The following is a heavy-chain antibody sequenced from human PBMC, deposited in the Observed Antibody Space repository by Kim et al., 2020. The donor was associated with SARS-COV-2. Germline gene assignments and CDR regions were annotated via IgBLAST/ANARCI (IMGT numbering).Heavy chain of an antibody. J-gene: IGHJ6*03. CDR3: AKRFSSSRPTIRSMDF. CDR1: GFSFSSYW. D-gene: IGHD6-13*01. Sequence: GGSLRLSCAASGFSFSSYWMTWVRQAPGKGLEWVANIKYDGSDKYYADSVKGRFTVSRDNAKNSLYLQMDSLRAEDTAVYYCAKRFSSSRPTIRSMDFWGKGTTVIVSS. CDR2: IKYDGSDK. V-gene: IGHV3-7*01.